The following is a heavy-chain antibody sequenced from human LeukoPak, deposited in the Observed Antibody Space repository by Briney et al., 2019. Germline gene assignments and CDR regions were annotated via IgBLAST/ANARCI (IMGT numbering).Heavy chain of an antibody. CDR3: ARDDCSGGSCYRT. Sequence: ASVKVSCKASGYTFTAYYIHWVRQAPGQGPEWMGWINPNSGGTKYAEKFQGRVTMTRDTSTSTAYMEVGRLTSDDTAVYYCARDDCSGGSCYRTWGQGTLVTVSS. CDR1: GYTFTAYY. J-gene: IGHJ4*02. V-gene: IGHV1-2*02. CDR2: INPNSGGT. D-gene: IGHD2-15*01.